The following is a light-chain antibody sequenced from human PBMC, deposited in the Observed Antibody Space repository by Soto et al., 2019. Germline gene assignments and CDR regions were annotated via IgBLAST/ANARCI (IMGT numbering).Light chain of an antibody. V-gene: IGKV3-20*01. CDR3: QQYADSLWT. CDR2: GAS. J-gene: IGKJ1*01. Sequence: EIVLTQSPGTLSLSPGETATLSCRASQSVASAYLAWYQHRPGQAPRLLIYGASSRATGIADRITGSGSGTEVTPTINRLEHEDFAVYYCQQYADSLWTFGQGTKVE. CDR1: QSVASAY.